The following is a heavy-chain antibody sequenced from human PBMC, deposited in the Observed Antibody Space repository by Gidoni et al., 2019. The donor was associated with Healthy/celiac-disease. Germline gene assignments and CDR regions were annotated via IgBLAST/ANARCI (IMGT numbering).Heavy chain of an antibody. V-gene: IGHV3-23*04. D-gene: IGHD2-21*02. Sequence: EEQRVESGGGLVQPVGSLRLSCAASGVIFSSYAMRRGREAPGMGLEWVSAMRCGGSSTYDADSVKGRFTISRNNAKNTLYLQMNSLRAEDTAVYYGAKECGGGDCFPTHWGGGDAFDIWGQGTMVTVSS. CDR2: MRCGGSST. CDR3: AKECGGGDCFPTHWGGGDAFDI. CDR1: GVIFSSYA. J-gene: IGHJ3*02.